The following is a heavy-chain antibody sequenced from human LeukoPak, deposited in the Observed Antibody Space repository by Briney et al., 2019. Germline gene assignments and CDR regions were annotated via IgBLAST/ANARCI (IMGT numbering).Heavy chain of an antibody. J-gene: IGHJ4*02. CDR3: ARATYYYDTYFDY. CDR2: TNPSDGST. CDR1: GYSFTSYY. V-gene: IGHV1-46*01. D-gene: IGHD3-22*01. Sequence: ASVKISCKASGYSFTSYYMHWVRQAPGQGLEWMGITNPSDGSTSYAQKFQGRVTMTRDLSTSTVYMELNSLRSEDTAMYYCARATYYYDTYFDYWGQGTLVTVSS.